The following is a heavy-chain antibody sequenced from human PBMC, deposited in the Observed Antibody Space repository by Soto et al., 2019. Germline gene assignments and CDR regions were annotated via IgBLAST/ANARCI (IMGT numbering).Heavy chain of an antibody. CDR3: ATPYPQPRITMIAQHAFDI. J-gene: IGHJ3*02. V-gene: IGHV5-51*01. D-gene: IGHD3-22*01. CDR1: GYSLTISC. Sequence: PGESEKISCKGSGYSLTISCIGWVPQMPWKGLEWMGIIYPGDSDTRYSPSFQGQVTISADKSISTAYLQWSSLKASDTAMYYCATPYPQPRITMIAQHAFDIWGQGTRVVVSS. CDR2: IYPGDSDT.